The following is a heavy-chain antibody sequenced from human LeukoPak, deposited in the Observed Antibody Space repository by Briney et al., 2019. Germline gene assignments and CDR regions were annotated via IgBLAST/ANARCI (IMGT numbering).Heavy chain of an antibody. D-gene: IGHD3-10*01. J-gene: IGHJ6*03. CDR1: GFTFSSYW. CDR2: IKQDGSEK. Sequence: GGSLRLSCAASGFTFSSYWMSWVRQAPGKGLEWVANIKQDGSEKYYVDSVKGRFTISRDNAENSLYLQMNSLRAEDTAVYYCAREGEFLLWFGESPHYMDVWGKGTTVTVSS. V-gene: IGHV3-7*01. CDR3: AREGEFLLWFGESPHYMDV.